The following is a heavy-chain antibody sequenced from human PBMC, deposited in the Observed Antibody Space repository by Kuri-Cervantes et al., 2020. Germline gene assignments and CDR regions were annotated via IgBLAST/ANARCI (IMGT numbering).Heavy chain of an antibody. Sequence: GESLKISCAASGFAFSDYAMMWVRQAPGKGLEWVSGIRVSGDTAYYAYSVKGRFIVSRENSKSSLYMQINSPRAEDTAVYYCARDDLAAAVDYWGQGTLVTVSS. CDR1: GFAFSDYA. J-gene: IGHJ4*02. D-gene: IGHD6-13*01. V-gene: IGHV3-23*01. CDR3: ARDDLAAAVDY. CDR2: IRVSGDTA.